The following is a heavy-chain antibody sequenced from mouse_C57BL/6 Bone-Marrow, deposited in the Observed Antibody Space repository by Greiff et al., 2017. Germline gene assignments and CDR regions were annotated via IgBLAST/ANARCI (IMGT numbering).Heavy chain of an antibody. CDR1: GFNIKDDY. V-gene: IGHV14-4*01. J-gene: IGHJ2*01. CDR3: SSFDGNYFDF. Sequence: VQLQQSGAELVRPGASVKLSCTASGFNIKDDYIHWVKQRPERGLEWIGWIDPEFGDTEYASKFQGKATITSDTSSNTAYLQLSSLTSEDTAVYYCSSFDGNYFDFWGQGTPLTVAS. CDR2: IDPEFGDT. D-gene: IGHD2-3*01.